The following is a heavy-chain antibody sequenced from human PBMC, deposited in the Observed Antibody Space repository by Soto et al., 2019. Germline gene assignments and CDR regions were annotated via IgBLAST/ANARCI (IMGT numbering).Heavy chain of an antibody. CDR1: GGFISNYY. J-gene: IGHJ6*02. D-gene: IGHD2-2*01. Sequence: TMLATKAGSGGFISNYYCCWCRQPAEKGQERIGRIYTSGSTNYNHSLKSRVTMSVDTSKNPSSMKLSSVTAADTAVYYCAGGRGIVLSAAARLGEYYHYAMDFWGQWTTV. CDR3: AGGRGIVLSAAARLGEYYHYAMDF. CDR2: IYTSGST. V-gene: IGHV4-4*07.